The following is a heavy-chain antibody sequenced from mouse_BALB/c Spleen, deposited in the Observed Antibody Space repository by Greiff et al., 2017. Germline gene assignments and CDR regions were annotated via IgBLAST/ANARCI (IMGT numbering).Heavy chain of an antibody. CDR2: INPSNGGT. J-gene: IGHJ4*01. CDR3: TRCGITSYYAMDY. CDR1: GYTFTSYY. V-gene: IGHV1S81*02. Sequence: QVQLQQSGAELVKPGASVKLSCKASGYTFTSYYMYWVKQRPGQGLEWIGEINPSNGGTNFNEKFKSKATLTVDKSSSTAYMQLSSLTSEDSAVYYCTRCGITSYYAMDYWGQGTSVIVSS. D-gene: IGHD2-4*01.